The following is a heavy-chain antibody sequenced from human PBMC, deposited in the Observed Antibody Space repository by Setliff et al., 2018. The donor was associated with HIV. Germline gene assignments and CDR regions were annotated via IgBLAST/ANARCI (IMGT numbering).Heavy chain of an antibody. CDR3: ARLAREEYCRGRTCYPNWFDP. V-gene: IGHV4-34*01. D-gene: IGHD2-15*01. CDR2: INHSGST. J-gene: IGHJ5*02. CDR1: RASFSSYY. Sequence: SETLSLTCAVYRASFSSYYWSWIRQPPGKGLEWIGEINHSGSTNYNMSLWSRVTISLDASRNQFSLELISVTAADTAVYYCARLAREEYCRGRTCYPNWFDPWGPGTLVTVSS.